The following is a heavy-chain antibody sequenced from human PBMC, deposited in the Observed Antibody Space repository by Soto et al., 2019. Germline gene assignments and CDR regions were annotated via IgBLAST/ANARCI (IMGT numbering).Heavy chain of an antibody. V-gene: IGHV4-34*01. D-gene: IGHD2-8*02. J-gene: IGHJ4*02. CDR2: INHSGST. CDR1: GGSFSGYY. CDR3: ARKVAYAWDY. Sequence: LALTCAVYGGSFSGYYWSWIRQSPGKGLEWIGEINHSGSTNDNPSLKSRVTISVDTSKNHFSLKLRPVTAADTAVYYCARKVAYAWDYWGQGTLVTVSS.